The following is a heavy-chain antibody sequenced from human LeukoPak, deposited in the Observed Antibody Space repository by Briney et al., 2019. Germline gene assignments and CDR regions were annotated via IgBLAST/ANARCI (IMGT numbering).Heavy chain of an antibody. CDR2: IIPIFGTA. CDR3: ARDRPPSLHYYDSSGYPATPRRGYYYGMDV. J-gene: IGHJ6*02. D-gene: IGHD3-22*01. V-gene: IGHV1-69*01. CDR1: GGTFSSYA. Sequence: ASVKVSCKASGGTFSSYAISWVRQAPGQGLEWMGGIIPIFGTANYAQKFQGRVTITADESTSTAYMELSSLGSEDTAVYYCARDRPPSLHYYDSSGYPATPRRGYYYGMDVWGQGTTVTVSS.